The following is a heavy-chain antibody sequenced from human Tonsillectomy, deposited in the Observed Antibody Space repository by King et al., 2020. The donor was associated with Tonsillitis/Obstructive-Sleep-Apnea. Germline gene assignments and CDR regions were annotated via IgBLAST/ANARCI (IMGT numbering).Heavy chain of an antibody. Sequence: ITLQESGPTLVKPPETLTLTCTFSGFSLTTSGVGVGWIRQPPGKALEWLALIYWDEDKHYSPSLKSRLTITKDTSKNQVVLTMTNVDPEDTATYYCAHTLYDTSSSGYFAYWGQGTLFTVSS. D-gene: IGHD6-6*01. CDR3: AHTLYDTSSSGYFAY. J-gene: IGHJ4*02. CDR2: IYWDEDK. CDR1: GFSLTTSGVG. V-gene: IGHV2-5*02.